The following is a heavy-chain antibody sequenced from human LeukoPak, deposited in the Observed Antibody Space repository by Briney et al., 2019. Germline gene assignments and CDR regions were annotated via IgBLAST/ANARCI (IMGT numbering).Heavy chain of an antibody. J-gene: IGHJ4*02. D-gene: IGHD3-9*01. Sequence: GGSLRLSCAASGFTFSSYSMNWVRQAPGKGLEWVSYINSSGSTIYYADSVKGRFTISRDNAKNSLYLQMNSLRDEDTAVYYCARDNRWARGGRYDILTGYYYFDYWGQGTLVTVSS. V-gene: IGHV3-48*02. CDR1: GFTFSSYS. CDR3: ARDNRWARGGRYDILTGYYYFDY. CDR2: INSSGSTI.